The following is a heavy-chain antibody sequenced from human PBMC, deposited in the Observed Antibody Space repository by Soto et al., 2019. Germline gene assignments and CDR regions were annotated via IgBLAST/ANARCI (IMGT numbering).Heavy chain of an antibody. J-gene: IGHJ4*01. CDR2: INPNRGGT. Sequence: QVQLVQSGAEVRTPGASVKVSCKASGYTFTDFYMHWVRQAPGQGLEWMGWINPNRGGTNYAQKFQGRVTMTRDTSISTAYMELNRLRSDDTAMYYCTFQRRGVLYWGNGTLVTVSS. D-gene: IGHD2-8*01. CDR3: TFQRRGVLY. CDR1: GYTFTDFY. V-gene: IGHV1-2*02.